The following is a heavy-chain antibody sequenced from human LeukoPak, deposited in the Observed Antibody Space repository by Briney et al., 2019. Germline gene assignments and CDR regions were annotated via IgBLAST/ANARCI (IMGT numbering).Heavy chain of an antibody. Sequence: GGSLRLSCAASGFTLSSYAMSWVRQAPGKGLEWVSAISGSGGSTYYADSVKGRFTISGDNSKNTLYLQMNSLRAEDTAVYYCAKGRSGYDYVWFDPWGQGTLVTVSS. V-gene: IGHV3-23*01. CDR2: ISGSGGST. J-gene: IGHJ5*02. CDR3: AKGRSGYDYVWFDP. D-gene: IGHD5-12*01. CDR1: GFTLSSYA.